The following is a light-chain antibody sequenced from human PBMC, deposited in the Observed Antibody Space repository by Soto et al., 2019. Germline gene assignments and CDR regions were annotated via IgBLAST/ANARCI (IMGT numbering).Light chain of an antibody. Sequence: QSVLTQPASVSGSPGQSITISCTGTSSDVGSHNLVSWYQQHPGKAPKLMIYEVSKRPSGVSNRFSGSKSGNTASLTISGLQAEDEADYYCCSYAGSSTVFGTGTKVTVL. CDR1: SSDVGSHNL. CDR2: EVS. J-gene: IGLJ1*01. CDR3: CSYAGSSTV. V-gene: IGLV2-23*02.